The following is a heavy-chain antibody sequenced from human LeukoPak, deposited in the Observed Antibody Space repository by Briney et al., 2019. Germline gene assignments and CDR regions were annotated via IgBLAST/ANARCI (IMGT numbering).Heavy chain of an antibody. CDR1: GYTFTGYY. V-gene: IGHV1-2*02. J-gene: IGHJ5*02. D-gene: IGHD5-12*01. Sequence: ASVKVSCKASGYTFTGYYMHWVRQAPGQGPEWIGWINPNSGGTNYAQKFQGRVTMTRDTSISTAYMELSRLRSDDTAVYYCARIGVKGYDSGWFDPWGQGTLVTVSS. CDR2: INPNSGGT. CDR3: ARIGVKGYDSGWFDP.